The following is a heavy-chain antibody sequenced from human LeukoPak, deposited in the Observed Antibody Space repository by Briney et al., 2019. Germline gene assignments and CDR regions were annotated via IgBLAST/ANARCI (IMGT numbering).Heavy chain of an antibody. D-gene: IGHD6-13*01. Sequence: SETLSLTCTVSGGSISSSSYYWGWIRQPPGKGLEWIGSIYYSGSTYYNPSLKSRVTISVDTSKNQFSLKLSSVTAADTAVYYCARMFRGESSSWYPNYYYYYYMDVWGKGTTVTVSS. J-gene: IGHJ6*03. CDR3: ARMFRGESSSWYPNYYYYYYMDV. CDR1: GGSISSSSYY. CDR2: IYYSGST. V-gene: IGHV4-39*07.